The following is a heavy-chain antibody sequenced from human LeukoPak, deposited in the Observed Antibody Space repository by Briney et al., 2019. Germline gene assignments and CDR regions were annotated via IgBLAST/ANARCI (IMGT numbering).Heavy chain of an antibody. CDR2: IYYSGST. CDR1: GGSISSYY. CDR3: ASCSSTSCYYFDY. V-gene: IGHV4-59*12. Sequence: SETLSLTCTVSGGSISSYYWSWIRQPPGKGLEWIGYIYYSGSTNYNPSLKSRVTISVDTSKNQFSLKLSSVTAADTAVYYCASCSSTSCYYFDYWGQGTLVTVSS. D-gene: IGHD2-2*01. J-gene: IGHJ4*02.